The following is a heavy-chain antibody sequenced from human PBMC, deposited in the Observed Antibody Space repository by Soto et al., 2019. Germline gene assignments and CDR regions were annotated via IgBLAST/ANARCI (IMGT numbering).Heavy chain of an antibody. CDR3: AGNYYDSSGVLDY. Sequence: SVKVSCKASGGTFSSYNINWVRQAPGQGLEWMGRIIPVIDKSEYAQKFQGRVTITADKSTSTTYMELSSLRSDDTAVYYCAGNYYDSSGVLDYWGQGTLLTVSS. V-gene: IGHV1-69*02. D-gene: IGHD3-22*01. J-gene: IGHJ4*02. CDR2: IIPVIDKS. CDR1: GGTFSSYN.